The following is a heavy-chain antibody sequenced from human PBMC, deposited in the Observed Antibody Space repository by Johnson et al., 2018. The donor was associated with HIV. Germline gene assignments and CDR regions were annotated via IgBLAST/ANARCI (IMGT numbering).Heavy chain of an antibody. CDR1: GFTFSDHY. CDR2: ISSSSSSI. J-gene: IGHJ3*02. D-gene: IGHD4-11*01. Sequence: QVQLVESGGGLVKPGGSLRLSCAVSGFTFSDHYMSWIRQAPGKGLEWVSYISSSSSSIYYADSVKGRFTISRDNAKNSLYLQMNSLRAEDTAVYYCARDTYSSDACDIWGQGTMVTVSS. CDR3: ARDTYSSDACDI. V-gene: IGHV3-11*04.